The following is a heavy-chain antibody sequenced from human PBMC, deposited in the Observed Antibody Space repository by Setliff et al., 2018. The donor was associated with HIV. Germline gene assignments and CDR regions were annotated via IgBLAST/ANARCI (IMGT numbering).Heavy chain of an antibody. Sequence: SETLSLTCTVSGGSITSYYWSWIRQTPGKRLEYIGYIYYNGGTNYSPSLKSRVTISLDTSKNQFSLSLRSVTAADTAVYFCARERPQSHFFDYWGQGTLVTVSS. D-gene: IGHD6-19*01. CDR3: ARERPQSHFFDY. J-gene: IGHJ4*02. CDR1: GGSITSYY. CDR2: IYYNGGT. V-gene: IGHV4-59*01.